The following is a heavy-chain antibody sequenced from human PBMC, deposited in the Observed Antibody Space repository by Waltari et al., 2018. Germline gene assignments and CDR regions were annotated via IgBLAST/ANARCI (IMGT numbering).Heavy chain of an antibody. CDR2: MNPNSGNT. J-gene: IGHJ4*02. D-gene: IGHD1-26*01. Sequence: QVQLVQSGAEVKKPGASVKVSCKASGYTFTSYDINWVRQATGQGLEWMGWMNPNSGNTGYAQKFQGRVTMTRNTSISTAYMELSSLGSEDTAVYYWARGREWEPNVDYWGQGTLVTVSS. CDR1: GYTFTSYD. CDR3: ARGREWEPNVDY. V-gene: IGHV1-8*01.